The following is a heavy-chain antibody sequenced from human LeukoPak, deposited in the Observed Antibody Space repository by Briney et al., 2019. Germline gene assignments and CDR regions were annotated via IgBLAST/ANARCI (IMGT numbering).Heavy chain of an antibody. Sequence: ASVKASCKASGYTFTSYDINWVRQAPGQGLEWMGWMNPNSGNTGYAQKFQGRVTMTRNTSISTAYMELSSLRSEDTAVYYCARGSRSSWGAPDYYYYYMDVWGKGTTVTVSS. CDR3: ARGSRSSWGAPDYYYYYMDV. D-gene: IGHD3-16*01. J-gene: IGHJ6*03. V-gene: IGHV1-8*01. CDR1: GYTFTSYD. CDR2: MNPNSGNT.